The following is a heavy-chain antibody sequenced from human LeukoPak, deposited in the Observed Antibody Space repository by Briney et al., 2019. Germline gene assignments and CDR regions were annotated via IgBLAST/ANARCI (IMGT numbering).Heavy chain of an antibody. J-gene: IGHJ3*02. CDR2: ITRSDENT. D-gene: IGHD3-9*01. Sequence: GGSLRLSCAASGFSFSSSVMTWVRQAPGKGLEWVSTITRSDENTYYADSVKGRFTISGDNSKNTLYLQMNSLRAEDTAVYYCAGTYYDILTGLSPIWGQGTMVTVSS. V-gene: IGHV3-23*01. CDR1: GFSFSSSV. CDR3: AGTYYDILTGLSPI.